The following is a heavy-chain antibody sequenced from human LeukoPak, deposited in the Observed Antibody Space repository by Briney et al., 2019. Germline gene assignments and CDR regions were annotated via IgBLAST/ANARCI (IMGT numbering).Heavy chain of an antibody. CDR2: ISGSGGST. D-gene: IGHD3-9*01. Sequence: GGSLRLSCAASGFTFSSYAMSWVRQAPGKRLEWVSAISGSGGSTYYADSVKGRFTISRDNSKNTLYLQVNSLRAEDTAVYYCAKDQAPLRYFDWLFDYWGQGTLVTVSS. V-gene: IGHV3-23*01. CDR1: GFTFSSYA. CDR3: AKDQAPLRYFDWLFDY. J-gene: IGHJ4*02.